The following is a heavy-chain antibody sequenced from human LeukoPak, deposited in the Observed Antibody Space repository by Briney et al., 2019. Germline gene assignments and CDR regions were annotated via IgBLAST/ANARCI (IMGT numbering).Heavy chain of an antibody. CDR3: ARPLIVGAPWAFDI. Sequence: SETLSLTCAVYGESFSGYYWSWIRQPPGKGLEWIGEINPSGSTNYNPSLKSRVTISVDTSKNQFSLKLSSVTAADTAVYYCARPLIVGAPWAFDIWGQGTMVTVSS. CDR2: INPSGST. D-gene: IGHD1-26*01. J-gene: IGHJ3*02. V-gene: IGHV4-34*01. CDR1: GESFSGYY.